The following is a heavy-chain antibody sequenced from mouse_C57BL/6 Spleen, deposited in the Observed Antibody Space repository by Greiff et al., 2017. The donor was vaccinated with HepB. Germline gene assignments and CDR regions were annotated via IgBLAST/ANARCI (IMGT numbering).Heavy chain of an antibody. J-gene: IGHJ2*01. Sequence: QVQLQQPGAELVRPGSSVKLSCKASGYTFTSYWMHWVKQSPIQGLEWIGNIDPSDSETNYNQKFKDKATLTVDKSSSKAYMQLSSLTSEDSAVYYCARSDYYYGSSYDYWGQGTTLTVSS. CDR3: ARSDYYYGSSYDY. V-gene: IGHV1-52*01. D-gene: IGHD1-1*01. CDR1: GYTFTSYW. CDR2: IDPSDSET.